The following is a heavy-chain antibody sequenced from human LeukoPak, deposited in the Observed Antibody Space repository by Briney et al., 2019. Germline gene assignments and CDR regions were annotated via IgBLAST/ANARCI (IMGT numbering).Heavy chain of an antibody. Sequence: GGTLRLSCAASGLTFSSCGMSWVRQGPGKGLEWVSSISSTGDTTAYADSVKGRFTLSRDNSKNTLYLQMNSLTAEDTAVYYCAKGSVPGVRRPFDPWGQGTRVTVSS. V-gene: IGHV3-23*01. J-gene: IGHJ5*02. CDR3: AKGSVPGVRRPFDP. CDR1: GLTFSSCG. CDR2: ISSTGDTT. D-gene: IGHD6-19*01.